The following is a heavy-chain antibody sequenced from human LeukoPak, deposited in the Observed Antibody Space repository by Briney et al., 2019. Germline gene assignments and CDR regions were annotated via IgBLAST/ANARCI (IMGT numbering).Heavy chain of an antibody. CDR3: AKSGLNRFDY. CDR1: GFTLSSYA. Sequence: GGSLRLSCAASGFTLSSYAMSWVRQAPGKGLEWVSTISGSGTYYADSVKGRFTISRDNSKNTLYLQMNSLRAEDTAVYYCAKSGLNRFDYWGQGTLVTVSS. D-gene: IGHD2-15*01. CDR2: ISGSGT. V-gene: IGHV3-23*01. J-gene: IGHJ4*02.